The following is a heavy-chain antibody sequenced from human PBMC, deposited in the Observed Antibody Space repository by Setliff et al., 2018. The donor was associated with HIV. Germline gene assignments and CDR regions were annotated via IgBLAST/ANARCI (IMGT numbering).Heavy chain of an antibody. CDR3: ARVRSDPALGEYSDYHFDY. D-gene: IGHD3-16*01. V-gene: IGHV4-59*11. J-gene: IGHJ4*01. CDR1: GGSISTHH. Sequence: SETLSLTCTVSGGSISTHHWSWIRQPPGKGLEWIGQINYDGKTNYNPSLKSRVTVSVDKSKDQLSLNLNSVTAADTAVYFCARVRSDPALGEYSDYHFDYWGQEPWSPS. CDR2: INYDGKT.